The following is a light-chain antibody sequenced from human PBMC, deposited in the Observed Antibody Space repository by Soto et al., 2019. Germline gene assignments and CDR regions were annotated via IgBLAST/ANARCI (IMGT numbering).Light chain of an antibody. Sequence: QAVVTQEPSLTVSPGGTVTLTCGSSTGAVTSGHYPYWFQQKPGQAPRTLMYDTSNKHSWTPARFSGSLLGGKAALTLSGAQPEDEAEYYCLLSYSGAGVFGTGTKLTVL. CDR3: LLSYSGAGV. V-gene: IGLV7-46*01. CDR1: TGAVTSGHY. CDR2: DTS. J-gene: IGLJ1*01.